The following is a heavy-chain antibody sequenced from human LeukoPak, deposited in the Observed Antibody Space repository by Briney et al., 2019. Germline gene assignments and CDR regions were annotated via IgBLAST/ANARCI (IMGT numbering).Heavy chain of an antibody. V-gene: IGHV3-7*01. CDR3: ARGGVVVVPATLDY. D-gene: IGHD2-15*01. J-gene: IGHJ4*02. CDR2: IKQDGSEK. Sequence: GGSLRLSCAASGFTFSSYWMSWVRQAPGKGLEWVANIKQDGSEKYYVDSVKGRFTISRDNSKNTLFLQMGSLRAEDMAVYYCARGGVVVVPATLDYWGQGALVTVSS. CDR1: GFTFSSYW.